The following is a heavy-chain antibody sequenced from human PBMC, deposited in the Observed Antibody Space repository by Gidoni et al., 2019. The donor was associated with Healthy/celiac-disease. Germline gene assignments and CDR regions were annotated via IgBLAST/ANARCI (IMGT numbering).Heavy chain of an antibody. D-gene: IGHD3-3*01. CDR2: FDPEDGET. J-gene: IGHJ4*02. CDR3: ATGGVFGVVAAYYFDY. V-gene: IGHV1-24*01. CDR1: VYTLTELS. Sequence: QVQLVQSGAEVKKPGASVKVSCKVSVYTLTELSMHWVRQAPGKGLERMGGFDPEDGETIYAQKFQGRVTMTEDTSTDTAYMELSSLRSEDTAVYYCATGGVFGVVAAYYFDYWGQGTLVTVSS.